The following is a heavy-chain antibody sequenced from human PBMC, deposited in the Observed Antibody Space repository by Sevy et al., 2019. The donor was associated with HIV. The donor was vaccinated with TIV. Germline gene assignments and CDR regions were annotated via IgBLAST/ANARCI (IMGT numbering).Heavy chain of an antibody. V-gene: IGHV1-2*06. CDR3: ASYNH. D-gene: IGHD3-10*01. Sequence: ASVKVSCKTSGYSFTTYYLHWTRQVPGQGLEWMGRNNPLTVAANYLQKFQGRFSMTRDTSINTAYLELSNLSSDDTAIYYYASYNHWGQGTLVTVSS. J-gene: IGHJ5*02. CDR2: NNPLTVAA. CDR1: GYSFTTYY.